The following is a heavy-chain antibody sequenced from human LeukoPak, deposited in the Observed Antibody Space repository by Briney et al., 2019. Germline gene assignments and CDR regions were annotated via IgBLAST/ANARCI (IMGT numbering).Heavy chain of an antibody. CDR2: INHSGST. D-gene: IGHD3-10*01. CDR3: ARAQVYYYGSGSYAH. Sequence: PSETLSLTCTVSGDSISSSSSYWGWIRQPPGKGLEWIGEINHSGSTNYNPSLKSRVTISVDTSKNQFSLKLSSVTAADTAVYYCARAQVYYYGSGSYAHWGQGTLVTVSS. CDR1: GDSISSSSSY. J-gene: IGHJ4*02. V-gene: IGHV4-39*07.